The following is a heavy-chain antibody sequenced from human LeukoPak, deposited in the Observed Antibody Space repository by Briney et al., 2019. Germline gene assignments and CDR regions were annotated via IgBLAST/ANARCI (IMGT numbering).Heavy chain of an antibody. Sequence: PSETLSLTCSVSGHSITTGYFWAWTRQSPGKGLEWIASVSHSGTTYYNPPLKSRVTISLDTSRNQLSLKLSSVTAADTAVYYCVTDVLLCGGNICNFFDPWGQGTLVTVSS. CDR2: VSHSGTT. CDR1: GHSITTGYF. CDR3: VTDVLLCGGNICNFFDP. V-gene: IGHV4-38-2*02. D-gene: IGHD2-15*01. J-gene: IGHJ5*01.